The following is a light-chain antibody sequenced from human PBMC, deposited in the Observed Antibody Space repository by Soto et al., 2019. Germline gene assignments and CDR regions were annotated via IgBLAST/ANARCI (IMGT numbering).Light chain of an antibody. CDR2: DVT. CDR1: SSDVGAYNY. CDR3: CSYAGSSTSFV. Sequence: SVLTQPRSGSGSPGQSVTSSCTGTSSDVGAYNYVSWYRQHPGKAPKLIIYDVTKRPSGVPARFSGSKSGNTASLTISGLQADDEADYFCCSYAGSSTSFVFGGGTKVTVL. V-gene: IGLV2-11*01. J-gene: IGLJ1*01.